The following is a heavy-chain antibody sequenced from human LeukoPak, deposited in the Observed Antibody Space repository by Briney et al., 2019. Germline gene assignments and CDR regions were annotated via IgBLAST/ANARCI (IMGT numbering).Heavy chain of an antibody. CDR2: ISGSGFST. J-gene: IGHJ4*02. D-gene: IGHD3-3*01. CDR3: ARAPLNYDPFDY. V-gene: IGHV3-23*01. CDR1: GFTFTTYA. Sequence: PGGSLRLSCAASGFTFTTYAMNWVRQAPGKGLEWVSAISGSGFSTHSADSVKGRFTISRDNSRNTLYLQMNSLRAEDTAIYYCARAPLNYDPFDYWGQGTLVTVSS.